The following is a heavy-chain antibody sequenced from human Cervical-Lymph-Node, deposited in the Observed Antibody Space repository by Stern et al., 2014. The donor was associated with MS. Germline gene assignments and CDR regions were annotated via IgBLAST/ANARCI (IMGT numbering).Heavy chain of an antibody. CDR3: AREGEYCSGSRCYPFLDY. Sequence: QVQLQESGPGLVKPSETLSLTCTVSGGSLRSYYWNWIRQAPGKGLEWLGVFYHTGSVNYIPSLSSRVAMSVDTSKNQFSLTVSSVTAADTAVYYCAREGEYCSGSRCYPFLDYWGQGTLVTVSS. V-gene: IGHV4-59*01. CDR2: FYHTGSV. CDR1: GGSLRSYY. D-gene: IGHD2-15*01. J-gene: IGHJ4*02.